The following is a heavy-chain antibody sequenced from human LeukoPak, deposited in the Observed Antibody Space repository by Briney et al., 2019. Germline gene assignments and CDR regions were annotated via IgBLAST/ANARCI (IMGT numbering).Heavy chain of an antibody. CDR2: ISWNSGSI. D-gene: IGHD4-17*01. CDR1: GFTFDDYA. Sequence: GGSLRLSCAASGFTFDDYAMHWVRQAPGKGLEWVSGISWNSGSIGYADSVKGRFTISRDNAKNSLYLQMNSLRAEDTALYYCAKEGNGDYFFDFWGQGTLVTVSS. CDR3: AKEGNGDYFFDF. V-gene: IGHV3-9*01. J-gene: IGHJ4*02.